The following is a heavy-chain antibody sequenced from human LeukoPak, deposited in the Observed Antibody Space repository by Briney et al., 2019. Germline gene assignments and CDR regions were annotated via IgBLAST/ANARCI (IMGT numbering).Heavy chain of an antibody. Sequence: GGSLRLSCAASGFTFSSYSMNWVRQAPGKGLEWVSYTSSSSSTIYYADSVKGRFTISRDNAKNSLSLQMNSLRAEDTAVYYCARGEGGSGYNYAFDYWGQGALVTVSS. CDR1: GFTFSSYS. CDR3: ARGEGGSGYNYAFDY. D-gene: IGHD3-22*01. V-gene: IGHV3-48*04. J-gene: IGHJ4*02. CDR2: TSSSSSTI.